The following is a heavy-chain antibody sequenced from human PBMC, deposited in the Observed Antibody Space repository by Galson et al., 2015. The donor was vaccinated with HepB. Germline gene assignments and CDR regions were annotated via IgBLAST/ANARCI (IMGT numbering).Heavy chain of an antibody. D-gene: IGHD3-22*01. CDR1: GYTFTDYH. V-gene: IGHV1-69-2*01. J-gene: IGHJ4*02. CDR2: VDPEDGET. CDR3: ATGYYYDSSGSGRSGLFDY. Sequence: VKVSCKVSGYTFTDYHMHWVQQAPGKGLEWMGLVDPEDGETIYAEKFQGRVTITADTSTDTAYMELSSLRSEDTAVYYCATGYYYDSSGSGRSGLFDYWGQGTLVTVSS.